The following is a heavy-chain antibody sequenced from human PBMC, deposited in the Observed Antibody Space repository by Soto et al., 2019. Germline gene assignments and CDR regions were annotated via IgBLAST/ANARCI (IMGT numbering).Heavy chain of an antibody. CDR3: AREGFWDGDYYDSSGYFDY. J-gene: IGHJ4*02. CDR2: IWYDGSNK. Sequence: QVQLVESGGGVVQPGRSLRLSCAASGFTFSSYGMHWVRQAPGKGLEWVAVIWYDGSNKYYADSVKGRFTISRDNSKNTLYLQMNSLRAEDTAVYYCAREGFWDGDYYDSSGYFDYWGQGTLVTVSS. CDR1: GFTFSSYG. D-gene: IGHD3-22*01. V-gene: IGHV3-33*01.